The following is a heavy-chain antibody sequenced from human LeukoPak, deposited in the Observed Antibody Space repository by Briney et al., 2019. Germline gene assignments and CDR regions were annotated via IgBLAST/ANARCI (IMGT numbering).Heavy chain of an antibody. CDR3: ASNGDFYDYYMDV. J-gene: IGHJ6*03. V-gene: IGHV3-48*04. Sequence: GGSLRLSCAASGFTFSSYSMNWVRQAPGKGLEWVSNISSSSSTIYYADSVKGRFTISRDNAKNSLYLQMNSLRAEDTAVYYCASNGDFYDYYMDVWGKGTTVTVSS. CDR2: ISSSSSTI. D-gene: IGHD2/OR15-2a*01. CDR1: GFTFSSYS.